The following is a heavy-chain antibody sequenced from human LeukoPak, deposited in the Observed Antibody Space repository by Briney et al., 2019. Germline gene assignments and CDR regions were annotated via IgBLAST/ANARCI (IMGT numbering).Heavy chain of an antibody. J-gene: IGHJ4*02. CDR2: IGGSGNKT. D-gene: IGHD6-19*01. Sequence: GGALRLSRAASGFTFNRNAISWVREAPGEGRGWVSTIGGSGNKTFYADSVKGRFTISRDNSKNMLHLQMSSLTGEDTALYYCVRRGDASSGWGDHDYWGQGALVTVSS. CDR1: GFTFNRNA. CDR3: VRRGDASSGWGDHDY. V-gene: IGHV3-23*01.